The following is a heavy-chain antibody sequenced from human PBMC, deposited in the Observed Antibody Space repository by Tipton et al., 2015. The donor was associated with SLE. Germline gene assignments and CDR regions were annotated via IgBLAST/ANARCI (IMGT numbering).Heavy chain of an antibody. CDR3: ARETTVVTD. D-gene: IGHD4-23*01. V-gene: IGHV4-34*01. CDR1: GGSFSGYY. CDR2: INHSGST. Sequence: TLSLTCAVYGGSFSGYYWSWIRQPPGKGLEWIGEINHSGSTNYNPSLKSRVTISVDTSKNQSSLKLSSVTAADTAVYYCARETTVVTDWGQGTLVTVSS. J-gene: IGHJ4*02.